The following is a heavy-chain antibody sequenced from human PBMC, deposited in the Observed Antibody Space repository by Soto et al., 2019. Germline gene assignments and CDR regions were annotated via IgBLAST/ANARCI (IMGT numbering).Heavy chain of an antibody. CDR1: GLTFSRYA. V-gene: IGHV3-30*04. CDR2: IIYDGSNK. CDR3: AAELGNTGYDGHDY. D-gene: IGHD5-12*01. J-gene: IGHJ4*02. Sequence: QVQLVESSGGVVQPGRSLRLSCAASGLTFSRYAMHWVRQASGKGLEWVAVIIYDGSNKHYADSVQGRFTISRDNPKNTLYLQMNSLRAEDTAVYYCAAELGNTGYDGHDYWGQGALVTVSA.